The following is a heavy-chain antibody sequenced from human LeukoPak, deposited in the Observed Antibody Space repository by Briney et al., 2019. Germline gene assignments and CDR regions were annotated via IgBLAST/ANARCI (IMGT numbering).Heavy chain of an antibody. V-gene: IGHV1-8*01. CDR3: ARGVPGYSGYESFDY. CDR2: MNPNSGNT. D-gene: IGHD5-12*01. J-gene: IGHJ4*02. Sequence: ASVKVSCKASGYTFTSYDINWVRQATGQGLEWMGWMNPNSGNTGYARKFQGRVTMTRNTSISTAYMELSSLRSEDTAVYYCARGVPGYSGYESFDYWGQGTLVTVSS. CDR1: GYTFTSYD.